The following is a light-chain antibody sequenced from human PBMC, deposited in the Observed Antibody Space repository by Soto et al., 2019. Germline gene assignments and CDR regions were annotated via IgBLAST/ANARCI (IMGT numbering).Light chain of an antibody. J-gene: IGKJ3*01. Sequence: EIVLTQSPATLSLSPGERATLSCRASQSVSTNLAWYQQKPGQAPRLLIYDASNRATDIPARFSGSGSGTDFTLTTSSLEPEDFAVYYCQQNNNWPSFTFGPGTKVDI. CDR2: DAS. CDR3: QQNNNWPSFT. V-gene: IGKV3-11*01. CDR1: QSVSTN.